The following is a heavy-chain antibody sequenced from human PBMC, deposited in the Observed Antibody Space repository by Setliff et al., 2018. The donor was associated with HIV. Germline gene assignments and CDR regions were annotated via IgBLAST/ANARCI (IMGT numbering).Heavy chain of an antibody. CDR2: INPSGGST. CDR3: ARERLGRSGFEYLQH. Sequence: WASVKVSCKASGDIFTSYYMHWVRQAPRQGPEWMGVINPSGGSTIYAQKFQGRVTMTRDTSTSTVYMQLSTLRSEDTAVYYCARERLGRSGFEYLQHWGQGTLVTVSS. J-gene: IGHJ1*01. V-gene: IGHV1-46*01. D-gene: IGHD3-22*01. CDR1: GDIFTSYY.